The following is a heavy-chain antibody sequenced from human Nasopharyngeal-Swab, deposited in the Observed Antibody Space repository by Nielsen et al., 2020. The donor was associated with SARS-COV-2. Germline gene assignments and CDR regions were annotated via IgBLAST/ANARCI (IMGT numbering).Heavy chain of an antibody. Sequence: WIRQSPSRGLEWLGRTYYRSKWYNDYAVSVKSRITINPDTSKNQFSLQLNSVTPEDTAVYYCARASSITIFGVVISRGYYYGMDVWGQGTTVTVS. J-gene: IGHJ6*02. CDR2: TYYRSKWYN. CDR3: ARASSITIFGVVISRGYYYGMDV. V-gene: IGHV6-1*01. D-gene: IGHD3-3*01.